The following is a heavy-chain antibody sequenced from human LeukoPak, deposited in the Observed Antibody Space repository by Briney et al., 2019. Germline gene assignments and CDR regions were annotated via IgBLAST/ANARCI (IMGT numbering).Heavy chain of an antibody. CDR2: IYHSGST. V-gene: IGHV4-59*01. D-gene: IGHD3-22*01. J-gene: IGHJ3*02. CDR1: GGSISSYY. CDR3: ARDRPTMKDAFDI. Sequence: ASETLSLTCTVSGGSISSYYWSWIRQPPGKGLECIGYIYHSGSTNYNPSLKSRVTISVDTSKNQFSLELSSVTAADTAVYYCARDRPTMKDAFDIWGQGTMVTVSS.